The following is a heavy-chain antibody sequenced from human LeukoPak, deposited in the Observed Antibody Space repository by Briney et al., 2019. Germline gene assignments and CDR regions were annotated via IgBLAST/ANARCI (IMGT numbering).Heavy chain of an antibody. CDR3: AKDTPPTTVSFRGVYRGRWFDP. Sequence: SETLSLTCTVSGVSISSSYWSWIRQSPGKGLEWIGFIYYTGSTNYNPSLKSRVTISQDTSKNQFSLKLTSVTAADTAVYYCAKDTPPTTVSFRGVYRGRWFDPWGKEILVTVPS. CDR1: GVSISSSY. V-gene: IGHV4-59*01. CDR2: IYYTGST. D-gene: IGHD3-16*01. J-gene: IGHJ5*02.